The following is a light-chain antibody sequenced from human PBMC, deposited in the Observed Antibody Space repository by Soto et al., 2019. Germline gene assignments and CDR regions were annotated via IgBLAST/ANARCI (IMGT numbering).Light chain of an antibody. J-gene: IGKJ4*01. CDR2: GAS. CDR3: QQYNNWPLT. CDR1: QSVSSD. V-gene: IGKV3-15*01. Sequence: EIVMTQSPATLSVSPGERATLSCRASQSVSSDLAWYEQNPGQAPRLLIYGASTRATGIPARFGGSGSGTESTLTISSLQSEDFAVYYCQQYNNWPLTFGGGTKVEIK.